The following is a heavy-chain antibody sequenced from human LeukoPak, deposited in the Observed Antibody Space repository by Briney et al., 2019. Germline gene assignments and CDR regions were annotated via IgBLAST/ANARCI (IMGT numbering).Heavy chain of an antibody. CDR2: IRYDGSNK. Sequence: PGGSLRLSCAASGFTFSSYGMHWVRQAPGKGLEWVAFIRYDGSNKYYADSVKGRFTISRDNSKNTLYLQMNSLRAEDTAVYYCAKDLSRNYVRFDYWGQGTLVTVSS. D-gene: IGHD1-7*01. V-gene: IGHV3-30*02. J-gene: IGHJ4*02. CDR1: GFTFSSYG. CDR3: AKDLSRNYVRFDY.